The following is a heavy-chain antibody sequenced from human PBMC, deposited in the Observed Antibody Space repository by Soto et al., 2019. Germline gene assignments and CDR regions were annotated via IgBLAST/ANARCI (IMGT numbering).Heavy chain of an antibody. Sequence: ASVKVSCKVSGYTLTELSMHWVRQAPGKGLEWKGGFDPEDGETIYAQKFQGRVTMTEDTSTDTAYMELSSLRSEDTAVYYCATDFLFTVTKRAHWGQGTLVTVSS. CDR1: GYTLTELS. CDR2: FDPEDGET. J-gene: IGHJ4*02. V-gene: IGHV1-24*01. CDR3: ATDFLFTVTKRAH. D-gene: IGHD4-4*01.